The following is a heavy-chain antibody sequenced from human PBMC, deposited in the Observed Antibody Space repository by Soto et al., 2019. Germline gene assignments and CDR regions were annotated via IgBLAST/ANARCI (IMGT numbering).Heavy chain of an antibody. CDR3: ARDRLWGPYYYYGMDV. CDR1: GFTFSSYS. J-gene: IGHJ6*02. CDR2: ISSSSSYI. D-gene: IGHD3-10*01. Sequence: EVQLVDSGGGLVKPGGSLRLSCAASGFTFSSYSMNWVRQAPGKGLEWVSSISSSSSYIYYADSVKGRFTISRDNAKNSLYLQMNSLRAEDTAVYCCARDRLWGPYYYYGMDVWGQGTTVTVSS. V-gene: IGHV3-21*01.